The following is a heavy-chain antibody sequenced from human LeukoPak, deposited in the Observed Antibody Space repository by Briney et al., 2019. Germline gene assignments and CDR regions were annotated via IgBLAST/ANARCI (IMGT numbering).Heavy chain of an antibody. V-gene: IGHV4-59*12. CDR2: IYYRGTT. Sequence: PSETLSLTCTVSGGSISSYYWSWIRQPPGKGLEWVGQIYYRGTTNYNPSLKSRVTISIDTSKNQFSLKLTSVTAADTAVYYCARDGSGYDLRWFDSWGQGTLVTVSS. CDR3: ARDGSGYDLRWFDS. CDR1: GGSISSYY. J-gene: IGHJ5*01. D-gene: IGHD5-12*01.